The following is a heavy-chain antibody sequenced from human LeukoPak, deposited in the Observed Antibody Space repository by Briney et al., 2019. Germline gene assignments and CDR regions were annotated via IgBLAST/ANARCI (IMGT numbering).Heavy chain of an antibody. D-gene: IGHD2-2*01. CDR3: ARHASPAAFLNSGWYFDL. V-gene: IGHV4-34*01. CDR2: INHSGST. CDR1: GGSISSYY. J-gene: IGHJ2*01. Sequence: PSETLSLTCTVSGGSISSYYWSWIRQPAGKGLEWIGEINHSGSTNYNPSLKSRVTMSLDTSKNQFSLKLSSVTAADTAVYYCARHASPAAFLNSGWYFDLWGRGTLVTVSS.